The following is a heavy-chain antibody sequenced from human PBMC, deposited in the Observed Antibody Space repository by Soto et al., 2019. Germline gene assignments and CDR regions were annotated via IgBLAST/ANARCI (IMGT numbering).Heavy chain of an antibody. D-gene: IGHD1-26*01. CDR1: RFTFTSYA. CDR3: AKDVEGGSLFRGAFDY. Sequence: QPRPSLRLSXVASRFTFTSYAMSWVRQAPGEGLEWVAAISASGGATIHADSVKGRLTISRDNSKNTLYLQMNSLRAEDTAVYYCAKDVEGGSLFRGAFDYWGQET. CDR2: ISASGGAT. J-gene: IGHJ4*02. V-gene: IGHV3-23*01.